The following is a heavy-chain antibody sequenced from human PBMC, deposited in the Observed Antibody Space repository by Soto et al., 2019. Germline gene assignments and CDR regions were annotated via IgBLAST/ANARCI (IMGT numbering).Heavy chain of an antibody. J-gene: IGHJ6*02. D-gene: IGHD6-6*01. Sequence: GGSLRLSCAASGFTFSDYYMSWIRQAPGKGLEWVSYISSSSSYTNYADSVKGRFTISRDNAKNSLYLQMNSLRAEDTAVYYCARGGQLVEYYYYGMDVWGQGTTVTVSS. CDR2: ISSSSSYT. CDR3: ARGGQLVEYYYYGMDV. CDR1: GFTFSDYY. V-gene: IGHV3-11*06.